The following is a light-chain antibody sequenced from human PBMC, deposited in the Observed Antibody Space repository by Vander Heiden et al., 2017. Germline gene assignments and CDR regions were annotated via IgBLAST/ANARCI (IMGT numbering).Light chain of an antibody. J-gene: IGLJ2*01. CDR2: EVS. V-gene: IGLV2-23*02. CDR1: SSDVGNYNL. Sequence: QSALTHPASVSGSPGQSITIFRTLTSSDVGNYNLVSWYQQHPGKAPKLMIYEVSRRPLGDSNRFAGSKSGNTASLTIAGHQAEDEADYYCCSYTGSNTVVFGGGTKLSVL. CDR3: CSYTGSNTVV.